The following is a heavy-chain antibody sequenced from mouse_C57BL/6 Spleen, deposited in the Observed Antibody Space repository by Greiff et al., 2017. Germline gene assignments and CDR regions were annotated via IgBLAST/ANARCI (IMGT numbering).Heavy chain of an antibody. J-gene: IGHJ4*01. V-gene: IGHV5-16*01. CDR2: INYDGSST. Sequence: EVMLVESEGGLVQPGSSMKLSCTASGFTFSDYYMAWVRQVPDKGLEWVANINYDGSSTYYLDSLKSRFIITRDNAKNILYLQMSSLKSEDTATYNCARDGPGGARDDWGQGTSVTVSS. CDR3: ARDGPGGARDD. CDR1: GFTFSDYY.